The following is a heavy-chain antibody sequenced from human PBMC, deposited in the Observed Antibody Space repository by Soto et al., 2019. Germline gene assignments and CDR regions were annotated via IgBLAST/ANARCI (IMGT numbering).Heavy chain of an antibody. CDR2: IYYSGST. Sequence: TLSLTCTVSGGSISSYYWSWIRQPPGKGLEWIGYIYYSGSTNYNPSLKSRVTISVDTSKNQFSLKLSSVTAADTAVYYCARDRRYSYGRRYYYGMDVWGQGTTVTVS. J-gene: IGHJ6*02. V-gene: IGHV4-59*01. D-gene: IGHD5-18*01. CDR1: GGSISSYY. CDR3: ARDRRYSYGRRYYYGMDV.